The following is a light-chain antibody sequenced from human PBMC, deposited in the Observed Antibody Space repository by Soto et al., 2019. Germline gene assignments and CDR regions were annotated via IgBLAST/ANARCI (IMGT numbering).Light chain of an antibody. J-gene: IGKJ2*01. CDR2: GAS. Sequence: EIVMTQSPATLSVSPGEGATLSCRASQSISSNLAWYQQKLGQAPRLLIYGASTRATGIPARFSGSGSGTEFTLSISSLQSEDFADYYCQQYNDWPPKYTFGQGTKLEIK. CDR3: QQYNDWPPKYT. V-gene: IGKV3-15*01. CDR1: QSISSN.